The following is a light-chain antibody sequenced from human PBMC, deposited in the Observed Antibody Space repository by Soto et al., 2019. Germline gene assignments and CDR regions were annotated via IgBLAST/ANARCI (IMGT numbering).Light chain of an antibody. Sequence: QSALTQPPSASGSPGQSVTISCTGTSSDVGGYNYVSWYQQYPGKAPKLIIYEVSKRPSGVPDRFSGSKSGNTASLTVSGLQPEDEADYYCCSYAGSDNYVFGTGTKVTVL. CDR3: CSYAGSDNYV. CDR1: SSDVGGYNY. V-gene: IGLV2-8*01. J-gene: IGLJ1*01. CDR2: EVS.